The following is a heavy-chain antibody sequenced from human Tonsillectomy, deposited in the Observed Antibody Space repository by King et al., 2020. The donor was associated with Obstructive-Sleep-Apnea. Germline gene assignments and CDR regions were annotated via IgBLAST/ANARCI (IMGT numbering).Heavy chain of an antibody. CDR3: ARGRRGIVVVPAAMAY. V-gene: IGHV3-48*04. CDR1: GFTFSSYS. CDR2: ISSSSSTI. Sequence: VQLVESGGGLVQPGGSLRLSCAASGFTFSSYSMNWVRPAPGKGLEWVSYISSSSSTIYYADSVKGRFTISRDNAKNPLYLQMNSLRAEETAGYYCARGRRGIVVVPAAMAYWGQGTLVTVSS. J-gene: IGHJ4*02. D-gene: IGHD2-2*01.